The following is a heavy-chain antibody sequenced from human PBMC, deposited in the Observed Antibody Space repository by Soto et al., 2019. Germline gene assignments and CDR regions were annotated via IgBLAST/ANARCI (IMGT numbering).Heavy chain of an antibody. D-gene: IGHD6-19*01. CDR2: ISSDGNTK. CDR1: GFTFSAYG. J-gene: IGHJ2*01. V-gene: IGHV3-30*18. Sequence: QVQLVESGGGVVQPGRSLRLSCAASGFTFSAYGMQWVRQAPGKGLEWMAVISSDGNTKFYADSVKGRFTLSRDNSKNTLFLEMNSLRPEDTAVYYCAKEYSSGWSYWYFDLWGRGTLVTVSS. CDR3: AKEYSSGWSYWYFDL.